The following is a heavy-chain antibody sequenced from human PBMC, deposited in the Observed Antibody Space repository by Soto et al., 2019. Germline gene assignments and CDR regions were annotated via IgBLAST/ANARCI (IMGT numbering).Heavy chain of an antibody. CDR3: AREQPNRGMDV. J-gene: IGHJ6*02. CDR1: GFSVSSNY. Sequence: LRLSCAISGFSVSSNYLSWVRQAPGKGLEWVSVHYSGGSTYYADSVQGRFTISRDKSNNTLYLQMRRVRAEDTAVYYCAREQPNRGMDVWGQGTTVTVSS. V-gene: IGHV3-53*01. CDR2: HYSGGST.